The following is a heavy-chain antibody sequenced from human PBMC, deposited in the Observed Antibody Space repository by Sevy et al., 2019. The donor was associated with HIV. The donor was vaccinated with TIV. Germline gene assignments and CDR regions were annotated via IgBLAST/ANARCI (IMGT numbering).Heavy chain of an antibody. CDR2: ISYDGSNK. Sequence: GGSLGLSCAASGFTFSSYAMHWVRQAPGKGLEWVAVISYDGSNKYYADSVKGRFTISRDNSKNTLYLQMNSLRAEDTAVYYCARGGYYYGSGAQIGYYGMDVWGQGTTVTVSS. CDR3: ARGGYYYGSGAQIGYYGMDV. V-gene: IGHV3-30-3*01. CDR1: GFTFSSYA. J-gene: IGHJ6*02. D-gene: IGHD3-10*01.